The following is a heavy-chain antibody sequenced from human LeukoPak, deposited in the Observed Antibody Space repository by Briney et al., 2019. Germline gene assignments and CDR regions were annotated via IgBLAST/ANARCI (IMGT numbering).Heavy chain of an antibody. CDR2: IKQDGTET. CDR3: ARNTDRDAYMAS. CDR1: GFSLSSYW. J-gene: IGHJ5*02. V-gene: IGHV3-7*01. Sequence: LPGGSLRLSCAVTGFSLSSYWMSWVRQAPGKGLEWVANIKQDGTETHYGDSVKGRFTISRDNAKNSLYLQLNSLRGEDTAVYYCARNTDRDAYMASWGQGTLVTVSP. D-gene: IGHD5-24*01.